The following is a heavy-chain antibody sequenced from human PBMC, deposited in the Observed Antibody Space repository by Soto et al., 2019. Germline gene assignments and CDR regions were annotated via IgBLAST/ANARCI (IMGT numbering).Heavy chain of an antibody. V-gene: IGHV4-4*02. CDR3: ARMNRDYYYYGMDV. J-gene: IGHJ6*02. CDR2: IDHNGVA. CDR1: GDSISSSKL. Sequence: SETLSLTCGVSGDSISSSKLWTCVRQTPGNGLEWIGKIDHNGVANYNPSLEGRVTISKDISKNQISLKVTSVTAADSAVYYCARMNRDYYYYGMDVWGQGATVTVSS.